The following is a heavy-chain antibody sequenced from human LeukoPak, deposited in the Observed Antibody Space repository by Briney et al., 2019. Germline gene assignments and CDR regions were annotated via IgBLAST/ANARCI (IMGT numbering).Heavy chain of an antibody. J-gene: IGHJ6*03. CDR2: ISAYNGNT. CDR1: GYTFTGYY. D-gene: IGHD3-22*01. V-gene: IGHV1-18*04. Sequence: ASVKVSCKASGYTFTGYYMHWVRQAPGQGLEWMGWISAYNGNTNYAQKLQGRVTMTTDTSTSTAYMELRSLRSDDTAVYYCALNYYDSSGYPPYYYYMDVWGKGTTVTVSS. CDR3: ALNYYDSSGYPPYYYYMDV.